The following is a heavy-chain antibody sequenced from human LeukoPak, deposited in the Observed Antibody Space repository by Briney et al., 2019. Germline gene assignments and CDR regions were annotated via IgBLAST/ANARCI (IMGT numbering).Heavy chain of an antibody. Sequence: PGGSLRLSCAASGFTFSNAWMSWARQAPGKGLEWVSYITSSSSGINYADSVKGRFTISRDNAKNSLYLQMNSLRDEDTAVYYCAPMGDYADYWGQGTLVTVSS. D-gene: IGHD2-8*01. CDR2: ITSSSSGI. CDR3: APMGDYADY. J-gene: IGHJ4*02. CDR1: GFTFSNAW. V-gene: IGHV3-48*02.